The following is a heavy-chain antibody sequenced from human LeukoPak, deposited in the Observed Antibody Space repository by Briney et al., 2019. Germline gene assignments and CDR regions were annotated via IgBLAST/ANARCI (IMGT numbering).Heavy chain of an antibody. Sequence: SETLSLTCTVSGGSISSYYWSWIRQPPGKGLEWIGYIYTSGSTNYNPSLKSRVTISVDTSKNQFSLKLSSVTAADTAVYYCARHQWELPLDPWGQGTLVTVSS. CDR2: IYTSGST. D-gene: IGHD1-26*01. V-gene: IGHV4-4*09. J-gene: IGHJ5*02. CDR1: GGSISSYY. CDR3: ARHQWELPLDP.